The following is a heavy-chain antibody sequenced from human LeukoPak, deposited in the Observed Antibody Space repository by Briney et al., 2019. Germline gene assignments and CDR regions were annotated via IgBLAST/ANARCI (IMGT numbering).Heavy chain of an antibody. Sequence: PGGSLRPSCAASGFTFDDYAMHWVRQAPGKGLEWVSGISWNSGSIGYADSVKGRFTISRDNAKNSLYLQMNSLRAEDTALYYCAKGVGYCSGGSCYGPYFQHWGQGTLVTVSS. CDR3: AKGVGYCSGGSCYGPYFQH. D-gene: IGHD2-15*01. J-gene: IGHJ1*01. CDR2: ISWNSGSI. V-gene: IGHV3-9*01. CDR1: GFTFDDYA.